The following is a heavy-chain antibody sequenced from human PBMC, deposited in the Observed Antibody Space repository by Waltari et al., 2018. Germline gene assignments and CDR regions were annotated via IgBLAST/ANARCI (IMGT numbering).Heavy chain of an antibody. CDR2: ISAYKGNS. Sequence: QFQLVQSGVEVKKPGASVKVSCKASGYTLSSYGFSWVRQAPGQGLEWLGWISAYKGNSEYSQKFQGRVTMTTDTPTNTAYMELRSLTSEDTAVYYCTRDKSGTTEYYYYGLDVWGQGTTVTVSS. CDR1: GYTLSSYG. CDR3: TRDKSGTTEYYYYGLDV. D-gene: IGHD1-7*01. J-gene: IGHJ6*02. V-gene: IGHV1-18*01.